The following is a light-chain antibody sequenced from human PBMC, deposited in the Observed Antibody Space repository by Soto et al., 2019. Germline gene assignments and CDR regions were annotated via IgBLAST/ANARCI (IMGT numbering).Light chain of an antibody. Sequence: DIKMNQSPSTLSASVVDIVAITCRASQSISSWLAWYQQKPGKAPKLLIYDASSLESGVPSRFSGSGSGTEFTLTISSLQTDDFATYYCQQYNSQWTFGQGTKVDIK. CDR1: QSISSW. V-gene: IGKV1-5*01. CDR2: DAS. CDR3: QQYNSQWT. J-gene: IGKJ1*01.